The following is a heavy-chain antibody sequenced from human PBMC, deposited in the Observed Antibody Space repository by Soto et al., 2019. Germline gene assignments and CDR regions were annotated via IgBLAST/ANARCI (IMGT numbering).Heavy chain of an antibody. CDR3: ARLIGNSWLDS. Sequence: PSQTLSLTCAISGDSVSSNRATWNWFRQSPSRGLEWLGRTYYRSKWYHDYAVSLKGRRTINPDTSNNQFSLHLTSVTPDDTAVYYCARLIGNSWLDSWGQGTLVTVSS. V-gene: IGHV6-1*01. CDR2: TYYRSKWYH. CDR1: GDSVSSNRAT. J-gene: IGHJ5*01. D-gene: IGHD2-8*01.